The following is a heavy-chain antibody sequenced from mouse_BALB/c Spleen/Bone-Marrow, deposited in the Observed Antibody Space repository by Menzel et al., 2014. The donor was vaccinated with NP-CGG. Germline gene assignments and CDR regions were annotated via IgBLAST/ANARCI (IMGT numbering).Heavy chain of an antibody. V-gene: IGHV5-12*02. Sequence: EVNVVESGGGLVQPGGSLKLSCATSGFTFSDYYMYWVRQTPEKRLEWVAYITKGGGGTYYPDIVKGRFTISRDNAKNILYLQMSRLKSEDTAMYYCARQLAYAMDYWGQGTSVTVSS. CDR1: GFTFSDYY. J-gene: IGHJ4*01. CDR3: ARQLAYAMDY. CDR2: ITKGGGGT. D-gene: IGHD4-1*01.